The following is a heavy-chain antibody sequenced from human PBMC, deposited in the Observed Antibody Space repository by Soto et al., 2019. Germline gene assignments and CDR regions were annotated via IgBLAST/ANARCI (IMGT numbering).Heavy chain of an antibody. CDR3: ARSVPDWGGDCYYDY. CDR1: GYTFTSYD. J-gene: IGHJ4*02. CDR2: MNPNSGNK. V-gene: IGHV1-8*01. D-gene: IGHD2-21*02. Sequence: GASVKVSCKASGYTFTSYDLNWVRQATGQGREWMGWMNPNSGNKGYAQKFQGRVTMTRNTSISTAYMELSSLRSEDPAVYYCARSVPDWGGDCYYDYWGQGTLVTVSS.